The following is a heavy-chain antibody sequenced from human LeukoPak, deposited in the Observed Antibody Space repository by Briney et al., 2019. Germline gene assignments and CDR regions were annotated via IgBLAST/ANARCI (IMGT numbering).Heavy chain of an antibody. D-gene: IGHD2-15*01. Sequence: PGGSLRLSCAASGFTFSSYSMNWVRQAPGKGLEWVSSISSSSSYIYYADSVKGRFTSSRDNAKNSLYLQMNSLRAEDTAVYYCARSPPGYCSGGSCYEGRANWFDPWGQGTLVTVSS. CDR1: GFTFSSYS. J-gene: IGHJ5*02. CDR2: ISSSSSYI. V-gene: IGHV3-21*01. CDR3: ARSPPGYCSGGSCYEGRANWFDP.